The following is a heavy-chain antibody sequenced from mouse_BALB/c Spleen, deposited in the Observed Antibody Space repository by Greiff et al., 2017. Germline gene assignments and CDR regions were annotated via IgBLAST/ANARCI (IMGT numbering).Heavy chain of an antibody. CDR2: IDPENGNT. CDR3: ARSVLLAY. J-gene: IGHJ3*01. Sequence: EVQLQQSGAELVRPGALVKLSCKASGFNIKDYYMHWVKQRPEQGLEWIGWIDPENGNTIYDPKFQGKASITADTSSNTAYLQLSSLTSEDTAVYYCARSVLLAYWGQGTLVTVSA. V-gene: IGHV14-1*02. CDR1: GFNIKDYY.